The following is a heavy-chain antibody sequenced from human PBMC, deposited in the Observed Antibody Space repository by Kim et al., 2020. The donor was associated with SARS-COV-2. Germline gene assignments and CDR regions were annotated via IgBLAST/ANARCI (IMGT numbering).Heavy chain of an antibody. Sequence: SLKSRVTISADTSKNQFSLKLSSVTAADTAVYYCARNKEVAGTVIDAFDIWGQGTMVTVSS. D-gene: IGHD6-19*01. CDR3: ARNKEVAGTVIDAFDI. J-gene: IGHJ3*02. V-gene: IGHV4-4*09.